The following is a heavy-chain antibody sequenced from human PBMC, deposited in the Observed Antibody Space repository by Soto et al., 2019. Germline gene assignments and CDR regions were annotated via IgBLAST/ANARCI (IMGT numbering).Heavy chain of an antibody. CDR1: GDSVSSDITA. J-gene: IGHJ3*01. Sequence: QGQLQQSGPGLVKPSQTLSLTCAISGDSVSSDITAWNWIRQSPSRGLEWLGRTYYRSKWFHDYAASVKSRITINPDTSKNQFSLELNSMTPEDTALYYCARGKALDVWGQGTVVTVSS. D-gene: IGHD3-10*01. V-gene: IGHV6-1*01. CDR2: TYYRSKWFH. CDR3: ARGKALDV.